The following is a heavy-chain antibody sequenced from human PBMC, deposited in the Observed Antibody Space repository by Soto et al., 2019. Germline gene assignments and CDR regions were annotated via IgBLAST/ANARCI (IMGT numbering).Heavy chain of an antibody. V-gene: IGHV4-34*01. CDR3: ARGPQQLWFDY. Sequence: SETLSLTCAVYGGSFSGYYWSWIRQPPGKGLEWIGEINHSGSTNYNPSLKSRVTISVDTSKNQFSLKLSSVTAADTAVYYCARGPQQLWFDYWGQGTLVTVSS. CDR1: GGSFSGYY. D-gene: IGHD5-18*01. J-gene: IGHJ4*02. CDR2: INHSGST.